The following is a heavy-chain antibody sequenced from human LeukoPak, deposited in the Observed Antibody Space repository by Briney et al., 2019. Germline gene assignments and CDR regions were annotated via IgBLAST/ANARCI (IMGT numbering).Heavy chain of an antibody. CDR1: GGSISSGSYY. D-gene: IGHD6-19*01. J-gene: IGHJ4*02. V-gene: IGHV4-61*02. CDR2: IYTSGST. Sequence: SETLSLTCTVSGGSISSGSYYWSWIRQPAGKGLEWIGRIYTSGSTNYNPSLKSRVTISVDTSKNQFSLKLSSVTAAATAVYYCAREKQWLEIFDYWGQGTLVTVSS. CDR3: AREKQWLEIFDY.